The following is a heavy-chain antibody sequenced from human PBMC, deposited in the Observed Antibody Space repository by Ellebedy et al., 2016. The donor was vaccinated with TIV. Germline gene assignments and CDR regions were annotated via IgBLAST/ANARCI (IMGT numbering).Heavy chain of an antibody. V-gene: IGHV3-49*04. J-gene: IGHJ4*02. D-gene: IGHD5-24*01. CDR2: IRSKAFGGST. CDR1: GFTLSDRF. Sequence: PGGSLRLSCAASGFTLSDRFIDWVRQAPGKGLEWVGFIRSKAFGGSTEYAASVKGRFTVSRDDSKSIAYLQMNSLKTEDTAVYYCSRGRLEMATTFDYWGQGTLVTVSS. CDR3: SRGRLEMATTFDY.